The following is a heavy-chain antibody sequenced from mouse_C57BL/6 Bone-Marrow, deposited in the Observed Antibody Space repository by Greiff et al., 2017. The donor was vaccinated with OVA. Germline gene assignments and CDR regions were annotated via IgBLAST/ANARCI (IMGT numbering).Heavy chain of an antibody. CDR3: ARDPGSSYHWYFDV. CDR1: GFTFSDYY. J-gene: IGHJ1*03. CDR2: INYDGSST. V-gene: IGHV5-16*01. D-gene: IGHD1-1*01. Sequence: EVKLMESEGGLVQPGSSMKLSCTASGFTFSDYYMAWVRQVPEKGLEWVANINYDGSSTYYLDSLKSRFIISRDNAKNILYLQMSSLKSEDTATYYCARDPGSSYHWYFDVWGTGTTVTVSS.